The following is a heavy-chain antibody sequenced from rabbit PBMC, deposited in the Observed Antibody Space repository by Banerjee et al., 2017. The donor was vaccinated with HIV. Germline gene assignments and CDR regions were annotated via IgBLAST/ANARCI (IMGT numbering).Heavy chain of an antibody. V-gene: IGHV1S45*01. CDR1: GFSFSNKYV. Sequence: QEQLEESGGDLVKPEGSLTLTCTASGFSFSNKYVMCWVRQAPGKGLEWIACINTSSGNTVYATWAKGRFTISRTSSTTVALQMTSLTAADTATYFCARSTGVIGWNFNLWGPGTLVTVS. CDR2: INTSSGNT. CDR3: ARSTGVIGWNFNL. J-gene: IGHJ4*01. D-gene: IGHD7-1*01.